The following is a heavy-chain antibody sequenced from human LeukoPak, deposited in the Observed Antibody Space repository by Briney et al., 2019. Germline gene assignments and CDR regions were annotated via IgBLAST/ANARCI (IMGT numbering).Heavy chain of an antibody. Sequence: QAGGSLRLSCAASGFTFSSYWMSWVRQAPGKGLEWVANINQGGNDKQYVDSMKGRFTISRDNAKNSLFLQMDGLRVEDTAVYYCVATTRGYSRDYWGQGTLVTVSS. D-gene: IGHD3-22*01. CDR1: GFTFSSYW. V-gene: IGHV3-7*01. CDR2: INQGGNDK. CDR3: VATTRGYSRDY. J-gene: IGHJ4*02.